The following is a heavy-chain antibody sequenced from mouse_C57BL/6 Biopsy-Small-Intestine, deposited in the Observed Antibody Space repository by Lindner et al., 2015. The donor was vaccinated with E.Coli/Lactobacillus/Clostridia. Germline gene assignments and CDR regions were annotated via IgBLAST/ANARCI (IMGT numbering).Heavy chain of an antibody. J-gene: IGHJ3*01. D-gene: IGHD6-2*01. CDR1: GGTISSYG. CDR3: ARDSGSYSRSLIS. CDR2: IMPTFGTT. V-gene: IGHV1-81*01. Sequence: SVKVSCKASGGTISSYGVNWVRQAPGQGLEWLGGIMPTFGTTNYAQKFQGRVTITADKATSTVYMEVNSLKSEDTAVYFCARDSGSYSRSLISWGQGTLVTV.